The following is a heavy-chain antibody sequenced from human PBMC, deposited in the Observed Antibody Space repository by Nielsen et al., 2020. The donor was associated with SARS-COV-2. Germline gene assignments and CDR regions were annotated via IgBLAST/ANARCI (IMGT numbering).Heavy chain of an antibody. CDR3: AGSGITMVRGVITRGWFNP. CDR2: IYPGDSDT. V-gene: IGHV5-51*01. Sequence: VRQMPGKGLEWMGIIYPGDSDTRYSPSFQGQVTISADKSISTAYLQWSSLKASDTAMYYCAGSGITMVRGVITRGWFNPWGQGTLVTVSS. D-gene: IGHD3-10*01. J-gene: IGHJ5*02.